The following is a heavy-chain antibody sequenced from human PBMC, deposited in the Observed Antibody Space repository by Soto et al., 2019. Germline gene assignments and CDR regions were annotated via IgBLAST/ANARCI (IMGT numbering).Heavy chain of an antibody. J-gene: IGHJ4*02. CDR3: ARVPTVVTTAYYFDY. D-gene: IGHD4-17*01. Sequence: QAKLVESGGGVVQPGRSLRLSCVGSGFTFSSYAMHWVRQAPGKGLEWVAVISYDGSDKYYADSVKGRFTISRDNSKNTLYLQMNSLRAEDTAVYYCARVPTVVTTAYYFDYWGQGTLVTVSS. CDR1: GFTFSSYA. CDR2: ISYDGSDK. V-gene: IGHV3-30-3*01.